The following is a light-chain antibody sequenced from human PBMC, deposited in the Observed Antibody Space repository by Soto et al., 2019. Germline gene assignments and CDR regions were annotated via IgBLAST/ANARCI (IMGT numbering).Light chain of an antibody. CDR2: KAS. CDR3: QHYRNFPWT. Sequence: DIQTTQSPSTLSASVGDRVTITCRASQSVDKWLAWYQQKPGKAPKLLIYKASTLEVGVPSRFSGGGSGTEFTLTIASLQPDDFATYYCQHYRNFPWTFGQGTKVEVK. V-gene: IGKV1-5*03. CDR1: QSVDKW. J-gene: IGKJ1*01.